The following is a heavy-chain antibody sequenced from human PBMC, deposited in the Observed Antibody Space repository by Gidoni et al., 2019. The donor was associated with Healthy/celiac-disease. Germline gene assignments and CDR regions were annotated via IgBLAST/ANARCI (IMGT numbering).Heavy chain of an antibody. CDR1: GGSISSYY. D-gene: IGHD6-19*01. V-gene: IGHV4-59*01. Sequence: QVQLQESGPGLVKPSATLSLTCTVSGGSISSYYWSWIRQPPGKGLEWIGYIYYSGSTNYNPSLKSRVTISVDTSKNQFSLKLSSVTAADTAVYYCARVFSSGWYPKYYYYGMDVWGQGTTVTVSS. J-gene: IGHJ6*02. CDR3: ARVFSSGWYPKYYYYGMDV. CDR2: IYYSGST.